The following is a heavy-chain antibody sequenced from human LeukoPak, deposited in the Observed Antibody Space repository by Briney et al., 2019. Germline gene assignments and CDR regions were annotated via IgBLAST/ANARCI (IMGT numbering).Heavy chain of an antibody. CDR1: GFTFHTCA. CDR2: ISPSGDYA. J-gene: IGHJ3*02. D-gene: IGHD3-22*01. CDR3: AAKTTYYYNSAHTFDI. Sequence: PGGSLRLSCAASGFTFHTCALSWVRQAPGKGLEWLSAISPSGDYASYADSVKGRFTISRDNSKNTLYLQMNSLSGDDTALYYCAAKTTYYYNSAHTFDIWGQGTMVTVSS. V-gene: IGHV3-23*01.